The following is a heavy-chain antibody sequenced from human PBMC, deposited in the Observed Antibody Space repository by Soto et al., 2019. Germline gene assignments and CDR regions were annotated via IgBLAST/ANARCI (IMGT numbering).Heavy chain of an antibody. V-gene: IGHV2-5*01. Sequence: QITLKESGPALVKPTQTLTLTCTFSGFSLTTRGVGVAWVRQPPGQAPEFLVLLYWNDDKRYSPSLKSRVTVTKGTYKDEVVLTMTNMDPVDTATYVCVHRDASSRFAYWGQGALVTVSS. CDR2: LYWNDDK. CDR3: VHRDASSRFAY. J-gene: IGHJ4*02. D-gene: IGHD2-2*01. CDR1: GFSLTTRGVG.